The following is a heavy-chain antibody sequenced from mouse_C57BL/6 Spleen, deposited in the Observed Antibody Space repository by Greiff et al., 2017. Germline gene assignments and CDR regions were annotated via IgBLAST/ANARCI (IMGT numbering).Heavy chain of an antibody. J-gene: IGHJ4*01. D-gene: IGHD2-4*01. Sequence: VKLVESGPELVKPGASVKLSCKASGYTFTSYDINWVKQRPGQGLEWIGWIYPRDGSTKYNEKFKGKATLTVDTSSSTAYMELHSLTSEDSAVYVCARDDYDDAMDYWGQGTSVTVSS. V-gene: IGHV1-85*01. CDR3: ARDDYDDAMDY. CDR1: GYTFTSYD. CDR2: IYPRDGST.